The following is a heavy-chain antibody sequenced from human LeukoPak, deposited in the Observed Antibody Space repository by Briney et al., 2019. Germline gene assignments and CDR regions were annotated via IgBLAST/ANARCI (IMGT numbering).Heavy chain of an antibody. Sequence: GGPLRLSCAASGFSFSSYILNWVRQAPGKGLEWVSSFSGSSGNTYYADSVKGRFTISRDISKSTVHLQMNSLRAEDTAVYYCANQYQLPLGYMDVWGKGTTVTVSS. J-gene: IGHJ6*03. V-gene: IGHV3-23*01. CDR2: FSGSSGNT. CDR1: GFSFSSYI. D-gene: IGHD2-2*01. CDR3: ANQYQLPLGYMDV.